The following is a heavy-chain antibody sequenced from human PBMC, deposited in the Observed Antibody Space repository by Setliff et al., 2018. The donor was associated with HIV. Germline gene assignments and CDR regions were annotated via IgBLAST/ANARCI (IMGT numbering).Heavy chain of an antibody. Sequence: ASETLSLTCAVYGGSFSGYYWSWIRQAPGKGLEWVSGISWNGGSTGYADSVKGRFTISRDNAKNSLYLQMNSLRAEDTALYYCARGGVEQPYYYYMDVWGKGTTVTVSS. V-gene: IGHV3-20*04. CDR2: ISWNGGST. CDR1: GGSFSGYY. CDR3: ARGGVEQPYYYYMDV. J-gene: IGHJ6*03. D-gene: IGHD6-13*01.